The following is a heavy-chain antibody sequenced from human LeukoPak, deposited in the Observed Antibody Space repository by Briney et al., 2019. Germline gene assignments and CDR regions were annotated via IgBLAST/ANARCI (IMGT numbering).Heavy chain of an antibody. D-gene: IGHD3-10*01. CDR2: ISGSGGGT. V-gene: IGHV3-23*01. CDR1: GFTFSSYA. CDR3: ARTLHSVMVRGPIPI. Sequence: PGGSLRLSCAASGFTFSSYAMSWVRQAPGKGLEWVSAISGSGGGTYYADSVKGRFTISRDNSKNTLYLQMNSLRAEDTAVYYCARTLHSVMVRGPIPIWGQGTMVTVSS. J-gene: IGHJ3*02.